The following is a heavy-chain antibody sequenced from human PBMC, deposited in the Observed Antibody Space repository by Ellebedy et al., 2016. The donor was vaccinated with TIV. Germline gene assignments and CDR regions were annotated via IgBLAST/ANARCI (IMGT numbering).Heavy chain of an antibody. CDR2: IYRSGST. CDR1: GYSISSGYY. D-gene: IGHD2-15*01. J-gene: IGHJ3*02. CDR3: ARPLKVAAIYDGFDI. V-gene: IGHV4-38-2*02. Sequence: GSLRLSXTVSGYSISSGYYWVWIRQPPGKGPEWIASIYRSGSTYYNPSLRSRVAMSVDMSNNQFSLKLSSVTAADTAVYYCARPLKVAAIYDGFDIWGQGTMVTVSS.